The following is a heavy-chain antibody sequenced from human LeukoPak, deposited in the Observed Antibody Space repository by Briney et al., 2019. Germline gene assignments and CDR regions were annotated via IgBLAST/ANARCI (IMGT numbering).Heavy chain of an antibody. J-gene: IGHJ6*03. CDR2: IYYSGST. Sequence: SETLSLTCTVSGGSISSSSYYWGWIRQPPGKGLEWIGSIYYSGSTYYNPSLKSRVTISVDTSKNQFSLRLSSVTAADTAVYYCARVTYYDFWSGYYLSGAADYYMDVWGKGTTVTVSS. CDR3: ARVTYYDFWSGYYLSGAADYYMDV. V-gene: IGHV4-39*07. D-gene: IGHD3-3*01. CDR1: GGSISSSSYY.